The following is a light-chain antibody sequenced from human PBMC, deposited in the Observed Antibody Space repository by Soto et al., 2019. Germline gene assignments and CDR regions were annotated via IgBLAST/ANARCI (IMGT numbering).Light chain of an antibody. CDR1: QSIGGW. CDR3: QHYHSYPYT. V-gene: IGKV1-5*01. CDR2: DAS. Sequence: DIQMTQSPSTLSASVGDRVTITCRASQSIGGWLAWDQQRPGKAPRLLIYDASSVESGVPSRFSGSRSGTKFTLAISSLQPEDFATYYCQHYHSYPYTFGQGTKLEIK. J-gene: IGKJ2*01.